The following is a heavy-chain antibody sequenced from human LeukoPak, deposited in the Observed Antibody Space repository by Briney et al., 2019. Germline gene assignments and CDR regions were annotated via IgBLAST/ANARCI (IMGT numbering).Heavy chain of an antibody. Sequence: GRSLRLSCAASGFGFSSYGMSWVRQAPGKGLEWVSGISGSGGSTYYPDSVKGRFTISRDNSKNTLYVQMNSLRAEDTAVYFCAKRGYTGSAIYYYYYMDVWGKGTTVTVSS. CDR1: GFGFSSYG. CDR3: AKRGYTGSAIYYYYYMDV. J-gene: IGHJ6*03. CDR2: ISGSGGST. D-gene: IGHD5-12*01. V-gene: IGHV3-23*01.